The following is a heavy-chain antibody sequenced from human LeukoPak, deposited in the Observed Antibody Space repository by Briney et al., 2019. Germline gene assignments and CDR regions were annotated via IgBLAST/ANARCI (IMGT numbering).Heavy chain of an antibody. CDR1: GFTFSSYS. V-gene: IGHV3-21*01. J-gene: IGHJ4*02. Sequence: GGSLRLSCAASGFTFSSYSMNWVRQAPGKGLEWVSTISSSGTYIYYADSVKGRFTVSRDNAKNSLYLQMNSLRADDTAVYYCACGYSAYPAGYWGQGTQVTVSS. CDR2: ISSSGTYI. CDR3: ACGYSAYPAGY. D-gene: IGHD5-12*01.